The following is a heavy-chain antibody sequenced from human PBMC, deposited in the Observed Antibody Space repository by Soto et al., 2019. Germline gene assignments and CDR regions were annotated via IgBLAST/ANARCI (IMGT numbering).Heavy chain of an antibody. Sequence: SVKVSCKASGGTFSSYAISWVRQAPGQGLEWMGGIIPIFGTANYAQKFQGRVTITADESTSTAYMELGSLRSEDTAVYYCARAYCSGGSCYREFDYWGQGTLVTVSS. D-gene: IGHD2-15*01. CDR1: GGTFSSYA. J-gene: IGHJ4*02. V-gene: IGHV1-69*13. CDR2: IIPIFGTA. CDR3: ARAYCSGGSCYREFDY.